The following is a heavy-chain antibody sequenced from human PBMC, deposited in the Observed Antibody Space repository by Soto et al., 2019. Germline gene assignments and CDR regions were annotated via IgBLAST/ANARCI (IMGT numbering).Heavy chain of an antibody. Sequence: SETLSLTCTVSGGSISSYYWSWIRQPPGKGLEWIGYIYYSGSTNYNPSLKSRVTISVDTSKNQFSLKLSSVTAADTAVYYCARRGLSSSSTFRYYYYGMDVWGQGTTVTVSS. V-gene: IGHV4-59*08. CDR2: IYYSGST. D-gene: IGHD6-6*01. J-gene: IGHJ6*02. CDR3: ARRGLSSSSTFRYYYYGMDV. CDR1: GGSISSYY.